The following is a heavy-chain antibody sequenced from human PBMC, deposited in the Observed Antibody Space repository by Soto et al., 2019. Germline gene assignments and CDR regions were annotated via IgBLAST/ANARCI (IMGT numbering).Heavy chain of an antibody. Sequence: EVQLVESGGGLVQPGGSLRLSCTASGFTFSSYWMTWVRQAPGKGLEWVANIYPGGSEKYYVESVKGRFTISRDNTRNSLSLQMNRLRAEDTAVYFCARDRGSGLYRAGSDYWGQGTQVTVSS. D-gene: IGHD6-19*01. CDR3: ARDRGSGLYRAGSDY. V-gene: IGHV3-7*01. J-gene: IGHJ4*02. CDR1: GFTFSSYW. CDR2: IYPGGSEK.